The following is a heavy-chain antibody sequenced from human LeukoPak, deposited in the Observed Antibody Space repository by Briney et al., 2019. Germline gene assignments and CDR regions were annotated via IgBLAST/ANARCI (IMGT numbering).Heavy chain of an antibody. J-gene: IGHJ4*02. CDR2: IYYSGLT. D-gene: IGHD4-17*01. CDR1: GASIGSSSSS. CDR3: AGGTFDDYGDYDRGDYFDH. V-gene: IGHV4-39*02. Sequence: SETLSLTCTVSGASIGSSSSSWGWVRQPPGKGPEWIGSIYYSGLTYDNPSLKSRVSISVDPSKNHFSLKVSSVTAADTAVYYCAGGTFDDYGDYDRGDYFDHWGQGTLVTVSS.